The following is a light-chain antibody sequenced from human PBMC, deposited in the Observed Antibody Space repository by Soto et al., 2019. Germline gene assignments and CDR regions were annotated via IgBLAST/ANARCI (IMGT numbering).Light chain of an antibody. CDR3: QPYGDSLLT. CDR2: GAS. CDR1: QSVTKSY. J-gene: IGKJ4*01. V-gene: IGKV3-20*01. Sequence: EIVMTQSPGTLSLSPGERATLSCRASQSVTKSYLAWYQRKPGQAPRLLIDGASSRATGIPDRFSGSESGKDFSLTISRLEPEDFAVYYCQPYGDSLLTFGGGTRV.